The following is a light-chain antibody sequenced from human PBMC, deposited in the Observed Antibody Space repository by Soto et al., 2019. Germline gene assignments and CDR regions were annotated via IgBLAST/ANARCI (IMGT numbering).Light chain of an antibody. CDR2: GAS. CDR3: QQFGSSIPHT. Sequence: DIVMTQSPGTLSLSPGERATISCRASQVIGSRYLAWYHQKSDQAPRLLIYGASSRATGIPDRFSGSGSGTDFTLTSSRLEPEDFGVYYCQQFGSSIPHTFGQGTKLEIK. V-gene: IGKV3-20*01. J-gene: IGKJ2*01. CDR1: QVIGSRY.